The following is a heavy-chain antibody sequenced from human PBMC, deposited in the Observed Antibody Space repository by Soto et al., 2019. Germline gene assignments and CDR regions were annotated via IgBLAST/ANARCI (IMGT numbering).Heavy chain of an antibody. CDR3: AKSLLPAAMTDYYYYGMDV. Sequence: ASVKDSCKAAGYTCTSYDINWVRQATGQGLEWMGRRNPNSGNTGYAQKFQGRVTMTRNTSISTAYMELSSLRSEDTAVYYCAKSLLPAAMTDYYYYGMDVWGQGTTVTVSS. CDR1: GYTCTSYD. D-gene: IGHD2-2*01. V-gene: IGHV1-8*01. J-gene: IGHJ6*02. CDR2: RNPNSGNT.